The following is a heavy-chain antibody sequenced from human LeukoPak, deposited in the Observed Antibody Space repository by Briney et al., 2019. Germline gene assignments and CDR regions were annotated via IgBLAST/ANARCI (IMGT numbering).Heavy chain of an antibody. CDR2: ISGSGGST. CDR3: AKVPKGPTDIVVVPAAPEYFQH. CDR1: GFNFGGHY. V-gene: IGHV3-23*01. Sequence: PGGSLRLSCAASGFNFGGHYMSWVRQAPGKGLEWVSAISGSGGSTYYADSVKGRFTISRDNSKNTLYLQMNSLRAEDTAVYYFAKVPKGPTDIVVVPAAPEYFQHWGQGTLVTVSS. D-gene: IGHD2-2*01. J-gene: IGHJ1*01.